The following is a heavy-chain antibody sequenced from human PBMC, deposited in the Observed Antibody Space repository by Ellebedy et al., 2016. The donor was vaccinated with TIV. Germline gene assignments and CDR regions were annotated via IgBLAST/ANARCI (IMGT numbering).Heavy chain of an antibody. J-gene: IGHJ4*02. CDR1: GGSISSGGYY. CDR3: ATFLRSGRYYFDY. D-gene: IGHD3-10*01. Sequence: SETLSLTXTVSGGSISSGGYYWSWIRQHPGKGLEWIGYIYYSGSTYYNPSLKSRVTISVDTSKNQFSLKLSSVTASDTAVYYCATFLRSGRYYFDYWGQGTLVTVSS. V-gene: IGHV4-31*03. CDR2: IYYSGST.